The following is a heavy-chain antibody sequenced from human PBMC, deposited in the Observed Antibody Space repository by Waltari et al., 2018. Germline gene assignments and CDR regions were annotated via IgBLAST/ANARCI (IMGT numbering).Heavy chain of an antibody. V-gene: IGHV3-11*01. Sequence: QVQLVESGGGLVKPGGSLRLSCAASGFSFSDYYMAWIRQAPGKGLEWVSYMDGGVSAIHYADSVSGRFTISRDNAKNSLYLQMNSLRADDTAIYYCARAREHSDDFWNGYSYYFDQWGQGTLVTVSS. CDR3: ARAREHSDDFWNGYSYYFDQ. CDR2: MDGGVSAI. D-gene: IGHD3-3*01. CDR1: GFSFSDYY. J-gene: IGHJ4*02.